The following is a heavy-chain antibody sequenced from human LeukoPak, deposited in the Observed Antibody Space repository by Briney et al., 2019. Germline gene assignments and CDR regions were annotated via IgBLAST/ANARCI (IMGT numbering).Heavy chain of an antibody. CDR1: GYTFTSYG. CDR3: ARGVSYKGQWLVPYYFDY. V-gene: IGHV1-18*01. CDR2: ISAYNGNT. Sequence: ASVKVSCKASGYTFTSYGISWVRQAPGQGLEWMGWISAYNGNTNYAQKLQGRVTMTTDTSTSTAYMELRSLRSDDTAVYYGARGVSYKGQWLVPYYFDYWGQGTLVTVSS. J-gene: IGHJ4*02. D-gene: IGHD6-19*01.